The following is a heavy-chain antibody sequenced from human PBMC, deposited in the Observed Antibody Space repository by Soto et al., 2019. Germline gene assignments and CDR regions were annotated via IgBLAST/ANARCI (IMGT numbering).Heavy chain of an antibody. CDR3: ASDSYGSLGLDY. CDR1: GGSISSGGYY. Sequence: QVQLQESGPGLVKPSQTLSLTCTVSGGSISSGGYYWSWIRQHPGKGLEWIGYIYYSGSTYYNPSLKSRVXXXVXXSKNQFSLKLSSVPAADTAVYYCASDSYGSLGLDYWGQGTLVTVSS. J-gene: IGHJ4*02. D-gene: IGHD5-18*01. V-gene: IGHV4-31*03. CDR2: IYYSGST.